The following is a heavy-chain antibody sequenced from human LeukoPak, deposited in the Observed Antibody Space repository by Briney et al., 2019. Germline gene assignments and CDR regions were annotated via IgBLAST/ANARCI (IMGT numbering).Heavy chain of an antibody. D-gene: IGHD6-13*01. Sequence: GASVKVSCKASGYTFTSYYMHWVRQAPGQGLEWMGIINPSGGSTSYAQKFQGRVTMTRDTSTSTVYMELSSLRSEDTAVYYCASAAGPGNWFDPWGQGTLVTVSS. V-gene: IGHV1-46*01. J-gene: IGHJ5*02. CDR2: INPSGGST. CDR3: ASAAGPGNWFDP. CDR1: GYTFTSYY.